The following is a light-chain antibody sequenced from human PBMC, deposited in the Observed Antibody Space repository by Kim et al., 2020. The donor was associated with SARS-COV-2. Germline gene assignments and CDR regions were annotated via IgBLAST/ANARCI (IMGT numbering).Light chain of an antibody. CDR2: EVS. J-gene: IGLJ1*01. CDR3: SSYTLSSTGV. V-gene: IGLV2-14*01. CDR1: SRDVGAYNY. Sequence: GQSNTISCNGTSRDVGAYNYVSWYQQHPGKAPKLMIYEVSNRPSGVSNRFSGSKSGNTASLTISGLQADDEADYYCSSYTLSSTGVFGTGNKGTVL.